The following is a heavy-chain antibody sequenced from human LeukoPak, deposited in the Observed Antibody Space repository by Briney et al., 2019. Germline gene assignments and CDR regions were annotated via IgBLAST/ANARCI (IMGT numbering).Heavy chain of an antibody. D-gene: IGHD6-19*01. J-gene: IGHJ4*02. CDR2: IHYSGST. Sequence: PSQTLSLTCAVSGGSISSGGYSWSWIRQPPGKGLEWIGHIHYSGSTNYNSSLKSRVTISADTSKNQFSLKLSFVTAADTAVYYCARQSNLFGGWYDPFDYWGQGTLATVSS. V-gene: IGHV4-61*08. CDR3: ARQSNLFGGWYDPFDY. CDR1: GGSISSGGYS.